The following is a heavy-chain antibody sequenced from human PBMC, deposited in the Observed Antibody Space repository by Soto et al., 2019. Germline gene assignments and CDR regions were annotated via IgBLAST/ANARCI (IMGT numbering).Heavy chain of an antibody. V-gene: IGHV4-39*01. J-gene: IGHJ6*02. CDR2: IYYSGST. CDR1: GGSVSSGSHY. CDR3: ARSRGSGWYSSFYSGLDV. D-gene: IGHD6-13*01. Sequence: QLQLQESGPGLVRPSETLSLTCTVSGGSVSSGSHYWGWIRQPPGKALEWIGNIYYSGSTYYNPSLKSRITMSVDTSKNQFSLKLRSVTAADTAEYYCARSRGSGWYSSFYSGLDVWGQGTTVAVSS.